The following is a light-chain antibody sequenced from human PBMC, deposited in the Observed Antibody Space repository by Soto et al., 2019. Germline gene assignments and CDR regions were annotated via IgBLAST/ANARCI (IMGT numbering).Light chain of an antibody. V-gene: IGKV3-20*01. CDR3: QQYGSSIFT. J-gene: IGKJ3*01. CDR1: QSVSSSY. CDR2: GAS. Sequence: EIVLTQSPGTLSLSPGERATLSCRASQSVSSSYLAWYQQKPGQAPRLLIHGASSRATGIPDRFSGSGSGTDFTLTISRLEPEDFAVYYCQQYGSSIFTFGPGTKVAI.